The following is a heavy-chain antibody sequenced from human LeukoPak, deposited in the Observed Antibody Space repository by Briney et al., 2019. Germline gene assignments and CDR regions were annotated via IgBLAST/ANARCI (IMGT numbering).Heavy chain of an antibody. CDR2: IKQDGSEK. CDR3: ARDLAYSGSYWTTYYFDY. V-gene: IGHV3-7*01. J-gene: IGHJ4*02. CDR1: GFTFSSYW. Sequence: GGSLRLSCAASGFTFSSYWMSWVRQAPGKGLEWVANIKQDGSEKYYVDSVKGRFTISGDNAKNSLYLQMNSLRAEDTAVYYCARDLAYSGSYWTTYYFDYWGQGTLVTVSS. D-gene: IGHD1-26*01.